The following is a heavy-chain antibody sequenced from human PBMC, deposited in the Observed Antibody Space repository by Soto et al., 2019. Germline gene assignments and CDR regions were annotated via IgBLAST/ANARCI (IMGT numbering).Heavy chain of an antibody. D-gene: IGHD3-22*01. CDR2: IYYSGST. CDR1: GGSISSYY. V-gene: IGHV4-59*01. J-gene: IGHJ3*02. CDR3: ARVSPQKGYYDSSGYLGAFDI. Sequence: SETLSLTCTVSGGSISSYYWSWIRQPPGKGLEWVGYIYYSGSTNYNPSLKSRVTISADTSKNQFSLKLNSVTAADTAVYYCARVSPQKGYYDSSGYLGAFDIWGQGTMVTVSS.